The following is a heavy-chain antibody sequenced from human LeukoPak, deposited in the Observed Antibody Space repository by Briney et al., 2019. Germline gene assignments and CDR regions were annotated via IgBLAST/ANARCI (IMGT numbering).Heavy chain of an antibody. CDR3: GIDRNGDYIGAFDF. CDR1: GFTFRDYA. D-gene: IGHD4-17*01. V-gene: IGHV3-23*01. Sequence: PGGSLRLSCAASGFTFRDYAMTWVRQAPGKGLEWVSRITGNATTTTYADSVTGRFTITSDNAVYNMYLQLNSLSPKNKAMDYCGIDRNGDYIGAFDFWCEGRKVTASS. CDR2: ITGNATTT. J-gene: IGHJ3*01.